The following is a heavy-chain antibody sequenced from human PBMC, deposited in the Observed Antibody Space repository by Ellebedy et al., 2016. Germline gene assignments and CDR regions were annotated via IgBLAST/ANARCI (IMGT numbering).Heavy chain of an antibody. Sequence: GESLKISXAASGFTFSSYGMHWVRQAPGKVLEWVAVIWYDGSSKYYADSVKGRFTISRDNSKNTLYLQMNSLRAEDTAVYYCARGGIAADWYYFDYWGQGTLVTVSS. CDR1: GFTFSSYG. CDR2: IWYDGSSK. J-gene: IGHJ4*02. D-gene: IGHD6-13*01. CDR3: ARGGIAADWYYFDY. V-gene: IGHV3-33*01.